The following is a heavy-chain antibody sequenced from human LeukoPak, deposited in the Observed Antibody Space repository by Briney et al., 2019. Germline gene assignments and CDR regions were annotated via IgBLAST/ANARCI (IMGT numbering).Heavy chain of an antibody. CDR2: ISGSGGST. Sequence: KAGGSLRLSCAAPGFTFSSYAMSWVRQAPGKGLEWVSVISGSGGSTNYAASVKGRFTISRDNSKNTLYVEMKSLRAEDTAVYYCAKGGDYYESSGNNLEYFQHWGQGTLVTVSS. CDR3: AKGGDYYESSGNNLEYFQH. V-gene: IGHV3-23*01. CDR1: GFTFSSYA. D-gene: IGHD3-22*01. J-gene: IGHJ1*01.